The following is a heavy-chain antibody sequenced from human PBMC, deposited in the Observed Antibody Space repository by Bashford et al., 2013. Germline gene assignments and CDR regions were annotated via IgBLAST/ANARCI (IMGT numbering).Heavy chain of an antibody. Sequence: VRQAPGKGIEWVANIKSDGSEKYHADSVKGRFTISRDNSKNTLYLQMNSLRAEDTAVYYCARDVEIFGVVMGLDYWGQGTLVTVSS. CDR3: ARDVEIFGVVMGLDY. V-gene: IGHV3-7*01. CDR2: IKSDGSEK. J-gene: IGHJ4*02. D-gene: IGHD3-3*01.